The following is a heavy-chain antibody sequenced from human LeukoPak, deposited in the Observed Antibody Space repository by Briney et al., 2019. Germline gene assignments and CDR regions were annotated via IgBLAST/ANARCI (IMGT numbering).Heavy chain of an antibody. J-gene: IGHJ4*02. CDR2: ISSSSSYT. CDR3: ARIRAVADRSYDY. V-gene: IGHV3-11*06. Sequence: GGSLRLSCAASVFTFSDYYMSWIRQAPGEGLEWVSYISSSSSYTNYADSVKGRFTISRDNAKNSLYLQMNSLRAEDTAVYYCARIRAVADRSYDYWGQGTLVTVSS. CDR1: VFTFSDYY. D-gene: IGHD6-19*01.